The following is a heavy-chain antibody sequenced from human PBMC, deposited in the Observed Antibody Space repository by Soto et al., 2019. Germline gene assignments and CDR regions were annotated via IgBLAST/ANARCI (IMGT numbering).Heavy chain of an antibody. Sequence: SETLSLTCAVYGGSFSGYYWSWIRQPPGKGLEWIGEINHSGSTNYNPSLKSRVTISVDTSKNQFSLKLSSVTAADTAVYYCARVGGYSGDLPSAIVATISGSQYDYWGQGTLVTVSS. D-gene: IGHD5-12*01. CDR1: GGSFSGYY. J-gene: IGHJ4*02. V-gene: IGHV4-34*01. CDR2: INHSGST. CDR3: ARVGGYSGDLPSAIVATISGSQYDY.